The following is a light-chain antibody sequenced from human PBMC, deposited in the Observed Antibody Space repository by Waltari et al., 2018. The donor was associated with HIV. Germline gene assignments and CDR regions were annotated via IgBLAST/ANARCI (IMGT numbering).Light chain of an antibody. CDR3: CSYAGSLLRV. V-gene: IGLV2-11*01. CDR1: SSDVGGYNY. J-gene: IGLJ3*02. CDR2: EVS. Sequence: QSALTQPRSVSGSPGQSVTISCPGTSSDVGGYNYVSWYQKHTGKAPTLMIYEVSKRPSGVPDRFSGSKSGNTASLTISGLQAEDEADYYCCSYAGSLLRVFGGGTKLTVL.